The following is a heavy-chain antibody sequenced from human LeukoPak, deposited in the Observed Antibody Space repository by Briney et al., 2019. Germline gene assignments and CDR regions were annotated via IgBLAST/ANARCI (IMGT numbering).Heavy chain of an antibody. CDR1: GFTFSSYA. J-gene: IGHJ4*02. D-gene: IGHD2-2*03. CDR2: ISGSGGST. CDR3: AKDGSAYPTYFDY. Sequence: KAGGSLRLSCAASGFTFSSYAMSWVRQAPGKGLEWVSAISGSGGSTYYADSVKGRFTISRDNSKNTLYLQMNSLRAEDTAVYYCAKDGSAYPTYFDYWGQGTLVTVSS. V-gene: IGHV3-23*01.